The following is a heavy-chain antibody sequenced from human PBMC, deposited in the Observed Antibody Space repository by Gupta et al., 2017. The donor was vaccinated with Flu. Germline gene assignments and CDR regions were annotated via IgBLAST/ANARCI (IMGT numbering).Heavy chain of an antibody. CDR2: INPSGGST. D-gene: IGHD2-8*01. CDR3: ARDSNHGRAFDI. J-gene: IGHJ3*02. Sequence: VRQAPGQGLEWMGIINPSGGSTSYAQKFQGRVTMTRDTSTSTVYMELSSLRSEDTAVYYCARDSNHGRAFDIWGQGTMVTVSS. V-gene: IGHV1-46*01.